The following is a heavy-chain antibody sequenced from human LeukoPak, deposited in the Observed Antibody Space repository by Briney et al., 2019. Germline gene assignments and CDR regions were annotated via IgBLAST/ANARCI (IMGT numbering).Heavy chain of an antibody. CDR2: IYYSGST. CDR3: ARVQIAVAGDHDAFDI. V-gene: IGHV4-39*07. J-gene: IGHJ3*02. Sequence: PSETLSLTCTVSGGSISSSSYYWGWIRQPPGKGLEWIGSIYYSGSTYYNPSLKSRVTISVDTSKNQFSLKLSSVTAADTAVYYCARVQIAVAGDHDAFDIWGQGTMVTVSS. CDR1: GGSISSSSYY. D-gene: IGHD6-19*01.